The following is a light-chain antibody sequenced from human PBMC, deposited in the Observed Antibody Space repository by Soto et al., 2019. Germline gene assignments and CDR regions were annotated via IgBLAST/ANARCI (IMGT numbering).Light chain of an antibody. CDR2: GVS. Sequence: IQLTQSPFILSASVGDRVTITCRASQRVSSYLNWYQQKPGETPKLLIYGVSTLDSGVSSRFSGSGSTTDYTLTSSRLQHEYVANYYWLQIHTFPRTFGQGTKVEVK. CDR3: LQIHTFPRT. J-gene: IGKJ2*01. CDR1: QRVSSY. V-gene: IGKV1-9*01.